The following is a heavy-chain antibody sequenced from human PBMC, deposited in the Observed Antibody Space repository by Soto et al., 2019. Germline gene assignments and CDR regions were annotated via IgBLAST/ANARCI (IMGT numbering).Heavy chain of an antibody. V-gene: IGHV3-33*01. CDR2: IWYDGTNK. J-gene: IGHJ4*02. CDR3: ARVSIEGVITAYYFDY. D-gene: IGHD3-22*01. CDR1: GFSFSTYG. Sequence: SLRLSCAASGFSFSTYGMHWVRQAPGKGLEWVAVIWYDGTNKYFADSVKGRFTISRDNSKNTLHLQMNSLRAEDTALYYCARVSIEGVITAYYFDYWGQGTLVTVSS.